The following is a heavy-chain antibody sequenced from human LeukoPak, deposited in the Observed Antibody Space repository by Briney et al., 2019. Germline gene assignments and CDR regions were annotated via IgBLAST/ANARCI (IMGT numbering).Heavy chain of an antibody. D-gene: IGHD6-13*01. J-gene: IGHJ5*02. CDR1: GFTLSRYG. Sequence: GRSLRLSCAASGFTLSRYGMHWVRQAPGKGLEWVAVIWNDGRNKYYADSVRGRFTISRDNSKNTLYLQINSLGAEDTAVYSCARGVAENGNPNYFDPWGRGTLVTVSS. V-gene: IGHV3-33*08. CDR3: ARGVAENGNPNYFDP. CDR2: IWNDGRNK.